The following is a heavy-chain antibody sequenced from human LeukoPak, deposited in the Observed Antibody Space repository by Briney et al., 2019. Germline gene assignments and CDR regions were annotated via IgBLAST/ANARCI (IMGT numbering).Heavy chain of an antibody. CDR2: IYPGDSDT. CDR1: GYSFTSYW. J-gene: IGHJ5*02. D-gene: IGHD6-13*01. Sequence: GESLKISCKGSGYSFTSYWIGWVRQMPWKGLEWMGIIYPGDSDTRYSPSFQGQVTISADKSISTAYLQWSSLKASDTAMYHCARHYESGIAAADNRFDPWGQGTLVTVSS. CDR3: ARHYESGIAAADNRFDP. V-gene: IGHV5-51*01.